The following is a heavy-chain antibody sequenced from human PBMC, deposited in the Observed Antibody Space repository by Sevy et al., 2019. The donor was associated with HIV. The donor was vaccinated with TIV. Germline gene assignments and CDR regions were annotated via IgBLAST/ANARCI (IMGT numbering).Heavy chain of an antibody. J-gene: IGHJ4*02. CDR3: TTGSHCYDSRGFARGRGYFDY. CDR2: IKSKTDGGTT. V-gene: IGHV3-15*01. CDR1: GFTFSNAW. Sequence: GGSLRLSCAASGFTFSNAWMSWVRQAPGKGLEWVGRIKSKTDGGTTDDPAPVKGRFTISRDVSKNTLYLQMNSLKTQDTSVYYCTTGSHCYDSRGFARGRGYFDYWGQGTLVTVSS. D-gene: IGHD3-22*01.